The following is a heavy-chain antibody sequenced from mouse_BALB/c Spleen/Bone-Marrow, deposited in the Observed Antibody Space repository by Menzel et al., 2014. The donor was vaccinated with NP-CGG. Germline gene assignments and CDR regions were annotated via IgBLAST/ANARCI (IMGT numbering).Heavy chain of an antibody. J-gene: IGHJ1*01. V-gene: IGHV14-3*02. CDR1: GFNIKDTY. Sequence: EVQLQQSGAELVKPGASVKLSCTASGFNIKDTYMHWVKQRPEQGLEWIGRIDPANGNTKYDPKFQGKATITADTSSNTPYLQLSSLTSEDTAVYYCASYYYGRYFDVWGAGTTVTVSS. CDR3: ASYYYGRYFDV. CDR2: IDPANGNT. D-gene: IGHD1-1*01.